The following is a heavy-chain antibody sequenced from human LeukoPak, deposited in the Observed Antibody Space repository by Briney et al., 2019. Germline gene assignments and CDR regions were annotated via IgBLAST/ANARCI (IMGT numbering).Heavy chain of an antibody. CDR2: INPNSGGT. CDR1: GYTFTGYY. Sequence: ASVKVSCKASGYTFTGYYMHWVRQAPGQGLEWMGRINPNSGGTNYAQKFQGRVTMTRDTSISTAYMELSRLRSDDTAVYYCASFIAEGKYYYYGMDVWGQGTTVTVSS. J-gene: IGHJ6*02. D-gene: IGHD6-13*01. CDR3: ASFIAEGKYYYYGMDV. V-gene: IGHV1-2*06.